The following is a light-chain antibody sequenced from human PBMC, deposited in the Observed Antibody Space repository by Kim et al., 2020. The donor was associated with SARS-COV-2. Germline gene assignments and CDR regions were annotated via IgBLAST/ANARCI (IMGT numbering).Light chain of an antibody. J-gene: IGKJ2*01. Sequence: DIVMTQSPLSLPVTPGEPASISCRSSQSLLHSNGYNYLDWYLQKPGQSPRVLIYLGSNRAPGVPDRFSGSESGTHFTLKISRVEAEDVGVYYCMQGLQTPYTFGQGTKLEIK. CDR3: MQGLQTPYT. V-gene: IGKV2-28*01. CDR1: QSLLHSNGYNY. CDR2: LGS.